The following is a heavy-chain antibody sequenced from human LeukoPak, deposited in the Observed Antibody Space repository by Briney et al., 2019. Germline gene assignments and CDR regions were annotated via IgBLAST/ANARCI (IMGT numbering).Heavy chain of an antibody. V-gene: IGHV1-69*06. J-gene: IGHJ3*02. Sequence: GASVKVSCKASGGTFSSYAISWVRQAPGQGLEWMGGIIPIFGTANYAQKFQGRVTITADKSTSTAYMELSSLRSEDTAVYYCARDQGYYYDSSGYGENAFDIWGQGTMVTVSS. CDR2: IIPIFGTA. D-gene: IGHD3-22*01. CDR3: ARDQGYYYDSSGYGENAFDI. CDR1: GGTFSSYA.